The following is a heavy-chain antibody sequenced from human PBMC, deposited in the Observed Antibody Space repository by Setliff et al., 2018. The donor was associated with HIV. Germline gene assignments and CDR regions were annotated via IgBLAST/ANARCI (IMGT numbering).Heavy chain of an antibody. CDR2: VSNKGDT. CDR3: VRDSRYSSVWFRNGGVDY. V-gene: IGHV1-18*01. D-gene: IGHD6-19*01. J-gene: IGHJ4*02. CDR1: GYMFSSYG. Sequence: ASVKVSCKTSGYMFSSYGISWVRQAPGQGLEWMGWVSNKGDTNYVLKLQDRLTITTDTSTYTAYLELRDLRSEDTAVYYCVRDSRYSSVWFRNGGVDYWGQGTLVTVSA.